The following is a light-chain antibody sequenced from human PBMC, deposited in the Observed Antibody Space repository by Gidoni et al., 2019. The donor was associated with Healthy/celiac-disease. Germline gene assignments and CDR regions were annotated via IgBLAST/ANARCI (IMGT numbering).Light chain of an antibody. CDR2: EVS. V-gene: IGLV2-8*01. J-gene: IGLJ2*01. CDR3: SSYAGSNNLV. Sequence: QSALTQPPSASRSPDQSVTISCTGTSSDVGGYNYVSWYQQHPGKAPNLMIYEVSKRPSGVPDRFSGSKSGNTASLTVSGLQAEDEAEYDCSSYAGSNNLVFGGGTKLTVL. CDR1: SSDVGGYNY.